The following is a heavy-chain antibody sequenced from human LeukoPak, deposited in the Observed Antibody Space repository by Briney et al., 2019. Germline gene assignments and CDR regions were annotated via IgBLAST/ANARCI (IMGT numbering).Heavy chain of an antibody. D-gene: IGHD5-24*01. J-gene: IGHJ4*02. V-gene: IGHV4-31*03. CDR2: IHYSGST. Sequence: SETLSLTCTVSGGSISSSSYYWVWMRQHPGKGLEWIGYIHYSGSTYYNPSLKSRVTISLDTSKNQFSLKLSSVTAADTAMYYCACDLDGYTLGYFDYWGQGTLVTVSS. CDR1: GGSISSSSYY. CDR3: ACDLDGYTLGYFDY.